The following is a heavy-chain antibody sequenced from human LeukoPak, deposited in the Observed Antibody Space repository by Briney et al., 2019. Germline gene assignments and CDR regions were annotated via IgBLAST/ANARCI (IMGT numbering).Heavy chain of an antibody. CDR3: ARDFRGVTGTTLDY. J-gene: IGHJ4*02. D-gene: IGHD1-20*01. V-gene: IGHV3-48*03. CDR2: ISSSGSTR. Sequence: PGGSLRLSCAASGFTFSSYEIHWVRQAPGKGLEWISYISSSGSTRYYADSVKGRFTISRDNAKNSLYLQMNSLSAEDTAVYYCARDFRGVTGTTLDYWGQGTLVTVSS. CDR1: GFTFSSYE.